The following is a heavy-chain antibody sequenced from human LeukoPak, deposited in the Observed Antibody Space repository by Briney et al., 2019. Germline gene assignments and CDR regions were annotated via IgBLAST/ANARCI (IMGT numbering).Heavy chain of an antibody. V-gene: IGHV4-30-2*01. D-gene: IGHD4-17*01. CDR2: IYHSGST. CDR1: GGSISSGGYS. CDR3: ASYGDYGGWFDP. J-gene: IGHJ5*02. Sequence: SETLSLTCAVSGGSISSGGYSWSWIRQPPGKGLEWIGYIYHSGSTYYNPSLKSRVTISVDRSKNQFSLKLSSVTAADTAVYYCASYGDYGGWFDPWGQGTLVTVSS.